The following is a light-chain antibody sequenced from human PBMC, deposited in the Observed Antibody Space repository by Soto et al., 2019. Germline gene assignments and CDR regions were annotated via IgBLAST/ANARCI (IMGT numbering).Light chain of an antibody. Sequence: ENVLTQSPGTLSLSPGEEATLSCRASQSVNNNYLAWYQQIPGQPPRLLIYGASSRATGIPDRFSGRGSGTDFTLTIARLEPEDFSVYYCQQYATSPRTFGQVTKVDIK. CDR1: QSVNNNY. CDR2: GAS. J-gene: IGKJ1*01. CDR3: QQYATSPRT. V-gene: IGKV3-20*01.